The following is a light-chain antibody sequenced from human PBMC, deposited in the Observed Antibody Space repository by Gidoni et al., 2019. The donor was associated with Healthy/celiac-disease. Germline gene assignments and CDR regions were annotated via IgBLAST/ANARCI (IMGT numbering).Light chain of an antibody. J-gene: IGLJ1*01. CDR1: SSNIGAGYD. CDR3: QSYDSSLSGSNV. Sequence: QSVLTPPPSVSGAPGQRVTISCTGSSSNIGAGYDVHWYQQLPGTAPKLLIYGNSNRPSGGPDRFSGSKSGTSASLAITGLQAEDEADYYCQSYDSSLSGSNVFGTGTKVTVL. CDR2: GNS. V-gene: IGLV1-40*01.